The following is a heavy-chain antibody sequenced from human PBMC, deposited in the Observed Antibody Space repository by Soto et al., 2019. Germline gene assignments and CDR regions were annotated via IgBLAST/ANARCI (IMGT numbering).Heavy chain of an antibody. V-gene: IGHV2-5*02. CDR2: IYWADDQ. D-gene: IGHD3-10*01. Sequence: QITLKESGPTLVRPPQTLTLTCTFSGFSRTTSGVGVGWIRQPPGKALEWLAVIYWADDQRYSSSLKSRLTITKDTSKNQVVLTMTNMDPVDTATYYCAHHPSDGVGSYYFDYWGQGTLVTVAS. J-gene: IGHJ4*02. CDR3: AHHPSDGVGSYYFDY. CDR1: GFSRTTSGVG.